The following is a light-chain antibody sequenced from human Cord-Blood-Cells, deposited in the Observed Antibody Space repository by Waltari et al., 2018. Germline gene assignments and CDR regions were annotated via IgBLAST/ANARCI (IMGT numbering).Light chain of an antibody. CDR1: QSISSW. Sequence: DIQMTQPPPTLSASVGDRVTITCRASQSISSWLAWYQQKPGKAPKLLIYDASSLGSGVPSRFSGSGSGTEFTLTISSLQPDDFATYYCQQYNSYSQTFGQGTKVEIK. V-gene: IGKV1-5*01. CDR3: QQYNSYSQT. J-gene: IGKJ1*01. CDR2: DAS.